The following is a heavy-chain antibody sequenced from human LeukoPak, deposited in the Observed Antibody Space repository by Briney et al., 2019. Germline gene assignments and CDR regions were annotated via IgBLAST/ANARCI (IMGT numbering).Heavy chain of an antibody. CDR3: AREEGNGYYEY. Sequence: ASVKISFKTSVYTFTGSYIHWGWHGPGPGVEWEGWINPNSGATYYAQKFQGRVTMARDTSISTAYMELSRLTSDDTAVYYCAREEGNGYYEYWGQGTMVTVSS. CDR2: INPNSGAT. CDR1: VYTFTGSY. V-gene: IGHV1-2*02. J-gene: IGHJ4*02. D-gene: IGHD5-24*01.